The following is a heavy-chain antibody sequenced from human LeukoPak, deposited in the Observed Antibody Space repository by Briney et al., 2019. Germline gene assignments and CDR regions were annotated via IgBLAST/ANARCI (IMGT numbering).Heavy chain of an antibody. D-gene: IGHD6-13*01. J-gene: IGHJ4*02. V-gene: IGHV4-34*01. Sequence: PSETLSLTCAVYGGSFSGYYWSWIRQPPGKGLEWIGEINNSGSTNYNPSLKSRVTISVDTSKNQFSLKLSSVTAADTAVYYCARGPQTIAAAGGYYFDYWGQGTLVTVSS. CDR1: GGSFSGYY. CDR3: ARGPQTIAAAGGYYFDY. CDR2: INNSGST.